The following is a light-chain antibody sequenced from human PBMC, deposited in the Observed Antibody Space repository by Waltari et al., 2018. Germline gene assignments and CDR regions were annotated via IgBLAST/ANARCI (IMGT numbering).Light chain of an antibody. CDR1: QTISSY. CDR2: TAS. Sequence: DIQMTQSPSSLSASVGDRVTITCRASQTISSYLNWYQQKPGKAPHLLIYTASSLQSGVPSRFSGSGSGTDFTLTISSLQPDDFATYYCQQYNSYSHTFGQGTKLE. CDR3: QQYNSYSHT. J-gene: IGKJ2*01. V-gene: IGKV1-39*01.